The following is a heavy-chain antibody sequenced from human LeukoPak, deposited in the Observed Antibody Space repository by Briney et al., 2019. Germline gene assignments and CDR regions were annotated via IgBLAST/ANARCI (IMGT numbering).Heavy chain of an antibody. CDR1: GFTFSSYA. CDR2: ISGSGGTT. D-gene: IGHD5-18*01. V-gene: IGHV3-23*01. Sequence: GGSLRLSCAASGFTFSSYAMSWVRQAPGKGLEWVSVISGSGGTTYYADSVKGRFTISRDNSKNTLYVQMNSLRAEDTAVDFXAKRQRGSTYGTADYWGQGTLVTVSS. J-gene: IGHJ4*02. CDR3: AKRQRGSTYGTADY.